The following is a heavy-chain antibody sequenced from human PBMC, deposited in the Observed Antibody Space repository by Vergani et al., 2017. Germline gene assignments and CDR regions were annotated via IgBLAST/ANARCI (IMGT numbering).Heavy chain of an antibody. J-gene: IGHJ2*01. D-gene: IGHD3-16*01. CDR1: GDSIISRSYY. V-gene: IGHV4-39*01. CDR3: ASGKYYSDSTSHFRGRYFDV. CDR2: IYNSGNG. Sequence: QMQLQESGPGLVKASETLSLPCTVSGDSIISRSYYWGWIRQPPGMGLEWIGSIYNSGNGDSSSSLKSRVTISADTSKNQFSLRLTSVTAADTAVYYCASGKYYSDSTSHFRGRYFDVWGRGTLVTVPS.